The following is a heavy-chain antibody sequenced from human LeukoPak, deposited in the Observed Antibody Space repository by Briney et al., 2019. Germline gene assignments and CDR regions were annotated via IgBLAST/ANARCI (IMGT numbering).Heavy chain of an antibody. J-gene: IGHJ5*02. D-gene: IGHD2-2*02. CDR2: INTNTGNP. V-gene: IGHV7-4-1*02. CDR3: ARGYCSSTSCHTNWFDP. CDR1: GYTFTSYA. Sequence: GASVKVSCKASGYTFTSYAMNWVRQAPGQGLEWMGWINTNTGNPTYAQGFTGRFVFSLDTSVSTAYLQISSLKAEDTAVYYCARGYCSSTSCHTNWFDPWGQGTLVTVSS.